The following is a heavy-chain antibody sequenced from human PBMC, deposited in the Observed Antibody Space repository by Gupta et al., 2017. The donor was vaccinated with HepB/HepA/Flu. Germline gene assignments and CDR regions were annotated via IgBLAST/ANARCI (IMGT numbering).Heavy chain of an antibody. D-gene: IGHD3-3*01. V-gene: IGHV4-59*01. CDR2: IYYSGST. CDR3: ARSGYDFWSGDDDKYYFDY. CDR1: GGSISSYY. J-gene: IGHJ4*02. Sequence: QVQLQESGPGLVKPSEALSLTCTVSGGSISSYYWSWIRQPPGKGLEWIGYIYYSGSTTYNPSLKRRVTISVDTSKNQFSLLLSSVTAAETAVSYCARSGYDFWSGDDDKYYFDYWGQGTLVTVSS.